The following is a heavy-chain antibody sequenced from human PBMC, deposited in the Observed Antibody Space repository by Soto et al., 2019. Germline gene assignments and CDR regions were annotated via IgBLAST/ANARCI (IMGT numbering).Heavy chain of an antibody. Sequence: QVHLVQSGAEVRKPGASVKVSCKASGYTFTSYDINWVRQATGQGLEWMGWMNPNSGNTAYAQKFPGRVTMTRNTSISTANMEMSSLRSEDTAVSYCARERTRGFDPWGQGTLVTVSS. CDR3: ARERTRGFDP. CDR1: GYTFTSYD. V-gene: IGHV1-8*01. CDR2: MNPNSGNT. J-gene: IGHJ5*02.